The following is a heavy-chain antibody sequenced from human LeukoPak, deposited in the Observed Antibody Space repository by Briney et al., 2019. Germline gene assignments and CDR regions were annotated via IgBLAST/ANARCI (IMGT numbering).Heavy chain of an antibody. D-gene: IGHD6-13*01. CDR3: ARDPSIAAAGTLGYNWFDP. V-gene: IGHV1-2*02. Sequence: ASVKVSCKASGYTFTGYYMHWVRQAPGQELEWMGWINPNSGGTNYAQKFRGRVTMTRDTSISTAYMELSRLRSDDTAVYYCARDPSIAAAGTLGYNWFDPWGQGTLVTVSS. CDR1: GYTFTGYY. J-gene: IGHJ5*02. CDR2: INPNSGGT.